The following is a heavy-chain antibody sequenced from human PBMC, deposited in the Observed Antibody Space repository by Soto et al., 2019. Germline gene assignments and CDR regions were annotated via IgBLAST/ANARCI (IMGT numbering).Heavy chain of an antibody. J-gene: IGHJ4*02. CDR3: AHINSAAAGTTGDY. CDR1: GFSLSTSGVG. Sequence: QITLKESCPTLVKPTQTLTLTCTFSGFSLSTSGVGLGWIHQPPGKDLEWLALIYWDDDKRYSPSLKSRLTITKDTSKNQVVLTMSNMDTVDTATYYCAHINSAAAGTTGDYWFQGTLVTVSS. V-gene: IGHV2-5*02. D-gene: IGHD6-13*01. CDR2: IYWDDDK.